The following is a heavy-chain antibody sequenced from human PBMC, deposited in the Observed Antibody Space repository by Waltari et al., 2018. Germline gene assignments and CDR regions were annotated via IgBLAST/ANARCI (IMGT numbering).Heavy chain of an antibody. J-gene: IGHJ3*02. CDR3: ARVPAHYYDSSGQLRGGDAFDI. Sequence: QVQLQQWGAGLLKPSETLSLTCAVYGGSFSGYYWSWIRQPPGKGLEWIGEINHSGSTNCNPSSKSRVTIPVDTSKNQFSLKLSSVTAADTAVDYCARVPAHYYDSSGQLRGGDAFDIWGQGTMVTVSS. CDR1: GGSFSGYY. D-gene: IGHD3-22*01. V-gene: IGHV4-34*01. CDR2: INHSGST.